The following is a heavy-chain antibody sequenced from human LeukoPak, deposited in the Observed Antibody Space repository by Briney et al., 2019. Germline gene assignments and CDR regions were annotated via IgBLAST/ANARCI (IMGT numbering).Heavy chain of an antibody. V-gene: IGHV3-30*18. CDR3: AKDQGLKTVAAAGSD. D-gene: IGHD6-19*01. Sequence: GGSLRLSCAASGFTFRSYGMHWVRQAPGKGLEWVAVMSYDGTTKYYGDSVKGRVTISRDNSKGTLYLQMDSLRPEGTAVYYCAKDQGLKTVAAAGSDWGQGTLVTVSS. CDR1: GFTFRSYG. CDR2: MSYDGTTK. J-gene: IGHJ4*02.